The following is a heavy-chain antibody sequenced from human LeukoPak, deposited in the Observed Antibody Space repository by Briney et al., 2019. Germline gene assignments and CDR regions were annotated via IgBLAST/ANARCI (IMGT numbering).Heavy chain of an antibody. CDR1: GGSISSYY. J-gene: IGHJ6*02. V-gene: IGHV4-59*01. Sequence: PSETLSLTCTVSGGSISSYYWSWIRQPPGKGLGWIGYIYYSGSTNYNPSLKSRVTISVDTSKNQFSLKLSSVTAADTAVYYCARDRIVVVPAAIMGRGYYYYGMDVWGQGTTVTVSS. CDR2: IYYSGST. CDR3: ARDRIVVVPAAIMGRGYYYYGMDV. D-gene: IGHD2-2*02.